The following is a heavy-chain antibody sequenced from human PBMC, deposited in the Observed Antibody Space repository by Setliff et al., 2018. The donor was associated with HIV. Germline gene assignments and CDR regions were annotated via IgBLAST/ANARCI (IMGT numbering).Heavy chain of an antibody. V-gene: IGHV1-2*06. J-gene: IGHJ4*02. CDR2: INPNMGGT. CDR1: GYKFTGHH. Sequence: GASVKVSCKASGYKFTGHHIQWMRQAPGQGLEWMGRINPNMGGTQYAQKFQGRIIMTRDTSINTVYMELSSLTSDDTALYYCARQDIPTGYYLFDYWGQGTQVTVS. D-gene: IGHD3-9*01. CDR3: ARQDIPTGYYLFDY.